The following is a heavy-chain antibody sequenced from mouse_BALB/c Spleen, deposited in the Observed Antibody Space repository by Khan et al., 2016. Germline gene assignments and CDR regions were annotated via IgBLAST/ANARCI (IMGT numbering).Heavy chain of an antibody. CDR1: GHTFTDYE. CDR3: TRGPYLAY. V-gene: IGHV1-15*01. Sequence: QVQLQQSGADLVRPGASVTLSCKASGHTFTDYEMHWVRQTPVHGLEWIGAIDPETVGTAYNQKFKGKATLTADNSSSTAYMELRSLSSEDSAVYYCTRGPYLAYWGQGTTLTVSS. J-gene: IGHJ2*01. CDR2: IDPETVGT.